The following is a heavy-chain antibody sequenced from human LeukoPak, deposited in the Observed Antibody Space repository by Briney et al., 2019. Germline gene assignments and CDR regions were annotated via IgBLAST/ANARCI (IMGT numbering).Heavy chain of an antibody. J-gene: IGHJ1*01. V-gene: IGHV3-74*01. D-gene: IGHD3-3*01. CDR2: IKSDGST. CDR1: GFTFSTYW. CDR3: ARAPSEIGGYYPEYFRH. Sequence: GGSLRLSCAASGFTFSTYWMHWVPQAPGKGLVWVSRIKSDGSTNYADSVKGRFTISRDNAKNTLSLQMNSLRPEDTGCYYWARAPSEIGGYYPEYFRHWGQGTLVTVSS.